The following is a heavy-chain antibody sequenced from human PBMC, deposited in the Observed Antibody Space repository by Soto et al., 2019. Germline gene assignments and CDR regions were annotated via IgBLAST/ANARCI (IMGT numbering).Heavy chain of an antibody. CDR2: ISSSGTGI. CDR1: GFTFRDYY. J-gene: IGHJ3*02. CDR3: ARAYSDAFDI. V-gene: IGHV3-11*01. D-gene: IGHD2-15*01. Sequence: PGGSLRLSCAASGFTFRDYYMIWIRQAPGKGLEWAAYISSSGTGIYYPDSMKGRFTISRDNAKNSLYLQVSSLRAEDTAVYYCARAYSDAFDIWGQGTMVTVSS.